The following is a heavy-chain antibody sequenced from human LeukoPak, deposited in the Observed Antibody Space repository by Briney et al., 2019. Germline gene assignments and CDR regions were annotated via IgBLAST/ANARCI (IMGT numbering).Heavy chain of an antibody. V-gene: IGHV3-30*02. CDR2: IRYDGSNK. Sequence: GGSLRLSCAASGFTFSSYGMHWVRQAPGKGLEWVAVIRYDGSNKYYADPAKGRFTISRDNSKNTLYLQMNSLRAEDTAVYYCAKDQSPRQWLLPDYWGQGTLVTVSS. CDR1: GFTFSSYG. D-gene: IGHD6-19*01. J-gene: IGHJ4*02. CDR3: AKDQSPRQWLLPDY.